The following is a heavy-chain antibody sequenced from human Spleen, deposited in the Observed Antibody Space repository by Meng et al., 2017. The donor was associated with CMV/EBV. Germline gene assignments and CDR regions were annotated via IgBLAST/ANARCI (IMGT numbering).Heavy chain of an antibody. D-gene: IGHD3-22*01. J-gene: IGHJ2*01. CDR1: GGSISPYY. V-gene: IGHV4-59*01. Sequence: SETLSLTCTVSGGSISPYYWSWIRQPPGKGLEWIGYIYYTGATDYNPSLKSRVTISVDPSKRHFSLSLRSVTAADTAVYYCSRHDNWYFDLWGRGTLVTVSS. CDR3: SRHDNWYFDL. CDR2: IYYTGAT.